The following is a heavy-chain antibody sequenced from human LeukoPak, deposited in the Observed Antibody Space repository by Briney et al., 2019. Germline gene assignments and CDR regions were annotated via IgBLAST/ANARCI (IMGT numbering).Heavy chain of an antibody. CDR3: ARRHIVGWMRLPFDI. CDR1: GCTFSGYS. V-gene: IGHV3-64*01. J-gene: IGHJ3*02. D-gene: IGHD2-15*01. CDR2: ISTNGGTT. Sequence: AETLRLTCVGSGCTFSGYSVHWVRQPPGKGLEYVWGISTNGGTTFYANSVKGSCTLSRDNSKKMLYLQMASLRADDMAVYYCARRHIVGWMRLPFDIRGQGTMVTVSS.